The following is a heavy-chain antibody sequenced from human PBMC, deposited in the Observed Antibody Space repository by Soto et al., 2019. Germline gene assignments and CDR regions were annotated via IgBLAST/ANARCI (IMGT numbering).Heavy chain of an antibody. V-gene: IGHV1-69*12. CDR2: IIPIFGTT. J-gene: IGHJ6*02. CDR3: ARGIVTGSEYTYYYYGMDV. Sequence: QVQLVQSGAEVKMPGSSVKVSCKASGGTFNSYAIDWVRQAPGQGLEWMGGIIPIFGTTNYPQKVQGRVKLSADESTRTAYMERSTLRSEDTAVYYCARGIVTGSEYTYYYYGMDVWVQGTTVTVSS. CDR1: GGTFNSYA. D-gene: IGHD2-2*02.